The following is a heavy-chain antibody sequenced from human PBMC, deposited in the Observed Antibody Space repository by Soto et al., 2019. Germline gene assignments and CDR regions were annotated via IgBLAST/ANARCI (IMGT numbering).Heavy chain of an antibody. V-gene: IGHV4-30-4*01. CDR1: GGSINSGANY. J-gene: IGHJ2*01. CDR3: ARRSTSSYWYFGL. Sequence: QVQLRESGPGLVKPSQTLSLTCSVSGGSINSGANYWSWIRQSPGQGLEWIGYISYSGSTYYNPSLKSRVTISADTSKNQFSLNLTSVTAADTAVYFCARRSTSSYWYFGLWGRGTLVTVSS. D-gene: IGHD6-6*01. CDR2: ISYSGST.